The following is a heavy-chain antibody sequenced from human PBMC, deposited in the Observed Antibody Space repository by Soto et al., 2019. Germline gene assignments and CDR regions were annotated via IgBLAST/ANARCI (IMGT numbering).Heavy chain of an antibody. CDR1: GYTFTSYG. D-gene: IGHD6-13*01. CDR3: ARMDLRAAAGSWYIDL. CDR2: ISAYNGNT. V-gene: IGHV1-18*01. J-gene: IGHJ2*01. Sequence: ASVKVSCKASGYTFTSYGISWVRQAPGQGLEWMGWISAYNGNTNYAQKLQGRVTMTTDTSTSTAYMELRSLISDDTAVYYCARMDLRAAAGSWYIDLCGRGTLVTVSS.